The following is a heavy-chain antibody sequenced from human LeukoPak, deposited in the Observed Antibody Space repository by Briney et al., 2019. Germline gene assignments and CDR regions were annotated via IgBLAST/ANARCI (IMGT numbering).Heavy chain of an antibody. J-gene: IGHJ4*02. D-gene: IGHD2-2*01. Sequence: GGSLTLSCAASGFTFSTYGMHWVRQAPGKGLEGVALISYDGNDKDYADSVRGRFTISRDNSNNTLYLQMNSLRSEDTAVYYCAKSTAPAGYYLDYWGQGILVTVSS. CDR3: AKSTAPAGYYLDY. CDR2: ISYDGNDK. CDR1: GFTFSTYG. V-gene: IGHV3-30*18.